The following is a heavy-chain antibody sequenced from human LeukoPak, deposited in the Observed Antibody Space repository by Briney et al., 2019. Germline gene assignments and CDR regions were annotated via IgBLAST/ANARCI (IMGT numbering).Heavy chain of an antibody. CDR3: AKATDRSGWYTAIDY. CDR1: GFTFSSYA. J-gene: IGHJ4*02. CDR2: ISGSGGST. V-gene: IGHV3-23*01. D-gene: IGHD6-19*01. Sequence: GGSLRLSCAASGFTFSSYAMSWVRQAPGKGLEWVSAISGSGGSTYYADSVKGRFTISRDNSKNTLYLQMNSLRAEDTAVYYCAKATDRSGWYTAIDYWGQGTLVTVSS.